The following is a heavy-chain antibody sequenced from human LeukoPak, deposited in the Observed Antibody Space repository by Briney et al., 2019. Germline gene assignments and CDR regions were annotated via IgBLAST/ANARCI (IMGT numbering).Heavy chain of an antibody. CDR1: GYTFTGYY. V-gene: IGHV1-2*02. J-gene: IGHJ5*02. Sequence: GASVKVSCKASGYTFTGYYMHWVRRAPGQGLEWMGWINPNSGGTNYAQKFQGRVTMTRDTSISTAYMELSRLRSDDTALYFRSRGPSYNPHWFDPWGQGTLVTVSS. D-gene: IGHD1-14*01. CDR2: INPNSGGT. CDR3: SRGPSYNPHWFDP.